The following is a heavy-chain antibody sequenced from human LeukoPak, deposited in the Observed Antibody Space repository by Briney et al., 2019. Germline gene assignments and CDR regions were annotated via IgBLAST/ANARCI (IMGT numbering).Heavy chain of an antibody. CDR1: GGTFSSYA. Sequence: SVKVSCKASGGTFSSYAISWVRQAPGQGLEWMGGIIPIFGTANYAQKFQGRVTITTDESTSTAYMELSSLRSEDTAVYYCARVDLGYSNYGWYYYYMDVWGKGATVTVSS. CDR3: ARVDLGYSNYGWYYYYMDV. D-gene: IGHD4-11*01. J-gene: IGHJ6*03. V-gene: IGHV1-69*05. CDR2: IIPIFGTA.